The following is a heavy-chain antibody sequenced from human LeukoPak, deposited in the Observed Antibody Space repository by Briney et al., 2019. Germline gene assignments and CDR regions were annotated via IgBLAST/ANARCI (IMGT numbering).Heavy chain of an antibody. V-gene: IGHV3-7*01. J-gene: IGHJ4*02. CDR2: INKDGRDK. CDR3: AKHGYWYALDY. CDR1: GFTFSNYW. D-gene: IGHD2-2*03. Sequence: GGSLRLSCAASGFTFSNYWMMWVRQAPGKGLEWVAKINKDGRDKYYMDAVKGRFTISRDSAKNLAYLQMNNLRAEDTAVYYCAKHGYWYALDYWGQGTLVTVSS.